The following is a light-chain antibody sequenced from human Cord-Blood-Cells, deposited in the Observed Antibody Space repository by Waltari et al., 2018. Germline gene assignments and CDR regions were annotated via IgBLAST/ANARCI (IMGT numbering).Light chain of an antibody. CDR1: SGSIASNY. J-gene: IGLJ3*02. CDR3: QSYDSSDWV. CDR2: EDT. V-gene: IGLV6-57*01. Sequence: NFMLTQPSSVSESPGNTVTISCTRSSGSIASNYVQWYQQRPGSSPTTVIYEDTQRPSGVPDRFSGSIDSSSNSAPLTISGLKTEDEAVYYCQSYDSSDWVFGGGTKLTVL.